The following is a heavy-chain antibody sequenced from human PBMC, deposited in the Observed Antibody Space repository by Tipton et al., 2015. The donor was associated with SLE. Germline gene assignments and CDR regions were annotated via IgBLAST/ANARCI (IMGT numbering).Heavy chain of an antibody. CDR3: AKDSRVHCSDGRCSWYFGL. CDR1: GFTFSSFA. D-gene: IGHD2-15*01. J-gene: IGHJ2*01. V-gene: IGHV3-23*01. Sequence: SLRLSCAASGFTFSSFALNLVRQAPGKGLEWVSAISSTSASTHYADSVQGRFTISRDNAKNSLYLQMTSLRSEDTALYYCAKDSRVHCSDGRCSWYFGLWGRGTLVTVSS. CDR2: ISSTSAST.